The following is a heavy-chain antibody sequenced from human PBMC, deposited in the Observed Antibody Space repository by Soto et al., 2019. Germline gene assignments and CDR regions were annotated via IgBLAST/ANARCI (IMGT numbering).Heavy chain of an antibody. D-gene: IGHD4-17*01. V-gene: IGHV4-31*03. CDR2: SYYSGST. CDR3: VATTVTTISLDY. J-gene: IGHJ4*02. CDR1: GGSISNDNYY. Sequence: QVQLRESGPGLVKPSQTLSLTCTVSGGSISNDNYYWTWIRQHPGKGLEWIGYSYYSGSTYYNPSLKSRFSISVDTSKNEFSLKLSSVTDADTAVYYCVATTVTTISLDYWGQGTLVTVSS.